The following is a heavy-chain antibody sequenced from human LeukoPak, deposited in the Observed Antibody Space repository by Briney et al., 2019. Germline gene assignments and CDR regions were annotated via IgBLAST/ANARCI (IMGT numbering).Heavy chain of an antibody. J-gene: IGHJ4*02. V-gene: IGHV3-48*01. Sequence: GGSLRLSCAASGFTFSSYSMNWVRQAPGKGLEWISYIGISSGNTKYADSVKGRFTISGDKAKNSVYLQMNSLRVEDTAVYYCARDSKYAFDSWGQGTLVTVSS. CDR2: IGISSGNT. D-gene: IGHD2-2*01. CDR3: ARDSKYAFDS. CDR1: GFTFSSYS.